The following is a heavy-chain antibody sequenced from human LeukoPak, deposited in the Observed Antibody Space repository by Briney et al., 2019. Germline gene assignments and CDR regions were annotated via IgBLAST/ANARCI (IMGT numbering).Heavy chain of an antibody. CDR3: ARALDYGGNPLNAFDI. D-gene: IGHD4-23*01. CDR2: IYPRDGST. V-gene: IGHV1-46*01. Sequence: ASVKVSCKASGYTFTSNYIHWVRQAPGQGLEWMGMIYPRDGSTSYAQKFQGRVTVTRDTSTSTVHMELSGLRSEDTAVYYCARALDYGGNPLNAFDIWGQGTMVTVSS. J-gene: IGHJ3*02. CDR1: GYTFTSNY.